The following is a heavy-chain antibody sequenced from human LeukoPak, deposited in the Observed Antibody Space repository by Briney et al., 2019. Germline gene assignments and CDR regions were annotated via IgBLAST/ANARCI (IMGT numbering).Heavy chain of an antibody. CDR3: ASPRGYSGYDLRDGS. CDR1: GFTFSSYT. J-gene: IGHJ4*02. V-gene: IGHV3-30-3*01. CDR2: ISYDGSNK. Sequence: GGSLRLSCAASGFTFSSYTIHWVRQAPGKGLEWVAVISYDGSNKYYADSVKGRFIISRDNSKNTLYLQMNSLRAEDTAVYYCASPRGYSGYDLRDGSWGQGTLVTVSS. D-gene: IGHD5-12*01.